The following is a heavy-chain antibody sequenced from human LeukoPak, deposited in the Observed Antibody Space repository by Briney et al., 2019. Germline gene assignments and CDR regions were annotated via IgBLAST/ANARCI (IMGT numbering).Heavy chain of an antibody. D-gene: IGHD4-23*01. CDR3: AKEEGWLTTVVTLGADY. V-gene: IGHV3-23*01. Sequence: GGSLRLSCAASGFTFSSYAMSWVRQAPGKGLEWVSGIGGSGTRTYYADSVKGRFTISRDNSKNTLYLQMNSLRAEDTAVYYCAKEEGWLTTVVTLGADYWGQGTLVTVSS. CDR2: IGGSGTRT. CDR1: GFTFSSYA. J-gene: IGHJ4*02.